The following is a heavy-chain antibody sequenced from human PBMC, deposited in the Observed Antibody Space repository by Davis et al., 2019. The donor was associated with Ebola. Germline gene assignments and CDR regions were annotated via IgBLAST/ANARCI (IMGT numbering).Heavy chain of an antibody. CDR2: ISAYNGNT. CDR1: GYTFTSYY. V-gene: IGHV1-18*04. J-gene: IGHJ5*02. CDR3: ARVLPPLFHGELVTGTTGWFDP. Sequence: ASVKVSCKASGYTFTSYYMHWVRQAPGQGLEWMGWISAYNGNTNYAQKLQGRVTMTTDTSTSTAYMELRSLRSDDTAVYYCARVLPPLFHGELVTGTTGWFDPWGQGTLVTVSS. D-gene: IGHD1-7*01.